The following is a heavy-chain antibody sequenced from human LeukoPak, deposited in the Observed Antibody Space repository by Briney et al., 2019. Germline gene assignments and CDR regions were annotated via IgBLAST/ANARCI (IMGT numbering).Heavy chain of an antibody. V-gene: IGHV1-2*06. CDR2: INPNSGGT. D-gene: IGHD3-9*01. Sequence: GASVKVSCKASGYTFTCYYMHWVGQAPGQGREGMGRINPNSGGTNYVQKFQGRVTMTRDTSISTAYMELSTLRSDDTAVYYCAREHLLRYFDWLSRGWFDPWGQGTLVTVSS. CDR3: AREHLLRYFDWLSRGWFDP. CDR1: GYTFTCYY. J-gene: IGHJ5*02.